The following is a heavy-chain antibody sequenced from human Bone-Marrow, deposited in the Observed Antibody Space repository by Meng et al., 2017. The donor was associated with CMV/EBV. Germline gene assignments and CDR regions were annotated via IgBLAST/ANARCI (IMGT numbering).Heavy chain of an antibody. CDR1: GFTFGDYA. CDR3: IRGGVVADY. V-gene: IGHV3-49*04. J-gene: IGHJ4*02. CDR2: IRSKAYGGTT. D-gene: IGHD2-15*01. Sequence: GESLKISCTASGFTFGDYAMSWVRQAPGKGLEWVGFIRSKAYGGTTEYAASVKGRFTISRDDSKSIAYLQMNSLKTEDTAVYYCIRGGVVADYWGQGTLDTVSS.